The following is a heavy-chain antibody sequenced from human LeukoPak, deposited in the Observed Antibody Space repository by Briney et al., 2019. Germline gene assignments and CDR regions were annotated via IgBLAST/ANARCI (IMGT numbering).Heavy chain of an antibody. J-gene: IGHJ5*02. CDR1: GGSISSSSYY. Sequence: PSETLSLTCSVSGGSISSSSYYCAWIRQAPGKGLEWIGSIYYTGSTYFNPSLKSRVSISQDTSRNQFSLRLSSVTAADTAVYYCARQEKNYYGSGFYYGYFDPWGQGTLVTVSS. CDR3: ARQEKNYYGSGFYYGYFDP. D-gene: IGHD3-10*01. CDR2: IYYTGST. V-gene: IGHV4-39*01.